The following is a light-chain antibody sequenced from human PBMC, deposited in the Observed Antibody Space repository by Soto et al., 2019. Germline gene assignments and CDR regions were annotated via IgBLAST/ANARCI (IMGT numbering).Light chain of an antibody. Sequence: DTVLTQSPGTLSLSPGERATLSCRASLSVSSSYLAWYQQKPGQAPRLLIYGASSRATGIPDRFSGSGSGTDFTLTISRLEPEDFAVYYCQQYGSSPQTFGQGTKVDNK. CDR1: LSVSSSY. CDR2: GAS. J-gene: IGKJ1*01. V-gene: IGKV3-20*01. CDR3: QQYGSSPQT.